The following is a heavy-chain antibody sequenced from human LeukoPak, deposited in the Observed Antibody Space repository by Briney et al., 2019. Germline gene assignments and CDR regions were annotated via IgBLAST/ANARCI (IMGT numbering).Heavy chain of an antibody. CDR2: IYYSGST. CDR1: GGSISSSSYY. Sequence: PSETLSLTCTVSGGSISSSSYYWGWIRQPPGKGLEWIGSIYYSGSTYYNPSLKSRVTISVDTSKNQFSLKLSSVTAADTAVYYCARLERGYSGIHKKGNFNYMDVWGKGTTVTVSS. CDR3: ARLERGYSGIHKKGNFNYMDV. D-gene: IGHD5-12*01. J-gene: IGHJ6*03. V-gene: IGHV4-39*07.